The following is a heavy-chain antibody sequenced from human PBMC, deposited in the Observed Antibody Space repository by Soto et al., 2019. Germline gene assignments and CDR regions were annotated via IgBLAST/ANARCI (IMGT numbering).Heavy chain of an antibody. J-gene: IGHJ2*01. CDR3: ARVFEWYFDL. Sequence: QVQLVESGGGVVQPGRSLRLSCAASGFTFSSYGMHWVRQAPGKGMEWVAVIWYDGSNKYYADSVKGRFTISRDNSKNTLYLQMNSLRAEDTAVYYCARVFEWYFDLWGRGTLVTVSS. D-gene: IGHD3-10*02. V-gene: IGHV3-33*01. CDR2: IWYDGSNK. CDR1: GFTFSSYG.